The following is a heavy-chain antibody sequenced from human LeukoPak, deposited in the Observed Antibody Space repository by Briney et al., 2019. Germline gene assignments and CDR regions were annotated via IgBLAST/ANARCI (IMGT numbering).Heavy chain of an antibody. J-gene: IGHJ4*02. V-gene: IGHV1-69*06. D-gene: IGHD6-13*01. CDR3: ARRSIAAVHFDY. CDR2: IIPIFGTA. CDR1: GGTFSSYA. Sequence: ASVKVSCKASGGTFSSYAISWVRQAPGQGLEWMGGIIPIFGTANYAQKFRGRVTITADKSTSTAYMELSSLRSEDTAVYYCARRSIAAVHFDYWGQGTLVTVSS.